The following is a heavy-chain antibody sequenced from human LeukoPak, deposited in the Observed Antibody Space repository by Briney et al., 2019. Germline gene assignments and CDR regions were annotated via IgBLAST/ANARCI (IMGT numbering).Heavy chain of an antibody. D-gene: IGHD5-12*01. CDR1: GYNFTKYW. CDR2: IYPGDSDS. CDR3: ARLGYSAYPSGEFDY. J-gene: IGHJ4*02. V-gene: IGHV5-51*01. Sequence: GESLKISCKGSGYNFTKYWIGWVRQMPRKGLEWMGIIYPGDSDSRYSPSFQGQVTISADKSVTTAYLQWSSLKASDTAIYYCARLGYSAYPSGEFDYWGQGTQVTVSS.